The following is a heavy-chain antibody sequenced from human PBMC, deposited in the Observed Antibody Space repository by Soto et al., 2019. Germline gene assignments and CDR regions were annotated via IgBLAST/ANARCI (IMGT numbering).Heavy chain of an antibody. Sequence: SETLSLTCTVSGGSISSSSYYWGWIRQPPGKGLEWIGSIYYSGSTYYNPSLKSRVTISVDTSKNQFSLKLSSVTAADTAVYYCAKQGDNWFDPWGQGTLVTVSS. J-gene: IGHJ5*02. CDR3: AKQGDNWFDP. V-gene: IGHV4-39*01. CDR2: IYYSGST. D-gene: IGHD3-16*01. CDR1: GGSISSSSYY.